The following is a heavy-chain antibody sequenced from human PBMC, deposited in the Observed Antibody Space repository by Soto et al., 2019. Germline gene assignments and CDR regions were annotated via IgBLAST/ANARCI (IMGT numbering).Heavy chain of an antibody. D-gene: IGHD4-4*01. V-gene: IGHV1-46*01. Sequence: SVKVSCKASGYTFTSYYMHWVRQAPGQGLEWMGIINPSGGSTSYAQKFQGRVTMTRDTSTSTVYMELSSLRAEDTAVYYCAREVEWSNYLGGYYYYYMDVWGKGTTVTV. CDR3: AREVEWSNYLGGYYYYYMDV. CDR1: GYTFTSYY. J-gene: IGHJ6*03. CDR2: INPSGGST.